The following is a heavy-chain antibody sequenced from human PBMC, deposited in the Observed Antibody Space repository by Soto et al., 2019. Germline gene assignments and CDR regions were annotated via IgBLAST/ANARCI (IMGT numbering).Heavy chain of an antibody. CDR2: IYYSGST. V-gene: IGHV4-39*01. CDR1: GGSISSSSYY. D-gene: IGHD2-15*01. CDR3: ASRGGGSRYYFDY. J-gene: IGHJ4*02. Sequence: QLQLQESGPGLVKPSETLSLTCTVSGGSISSSSYYWGWIRQPPGKGLEWIGSIYYSGSTYYNPSLKSRVTITVDTSNNQCSPELSSVTAAYTAVYYCASRGGGSRYYFDYWGQGTLVTVSS.